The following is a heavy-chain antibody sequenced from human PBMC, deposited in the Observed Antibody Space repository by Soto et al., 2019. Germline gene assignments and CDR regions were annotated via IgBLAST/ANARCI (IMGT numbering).Heavy chain of an antibody. Sequence: QVQLVESGGGVVQPGRSLRLSCAASGFTFSRYAMHWVRQAPGKGLEWVAVISYDGSNKYYADSVKGRFTISRDNSKNTLYLQMNRLRAEDTAIYYCARDIDTAMSVDYWGQGTLVTVSS. J-gene: IGHJ4*02. CDR2: ISYDGSNK. CDR1: GFTFSRYA. CDR3: ARDIDTAMSVDY. D-gene: IGHD5-18*01. V-gene: IGHV3-30-3*01.